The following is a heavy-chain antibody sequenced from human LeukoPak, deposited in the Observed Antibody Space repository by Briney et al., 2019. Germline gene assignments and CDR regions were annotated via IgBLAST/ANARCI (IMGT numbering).Heavy chain of an antibody. CDR2: MNPNSGNT. V-gene: IGHV1-8*01. Sequence: ASVKVSCKASGYTFTSYDINWVRQATGQGLEWMGWMNPNSGNTGYAQKFQGRVTMTRNTSISTAYMELSSLRSEDTAVYYCARGGGSGWYVGLLDYYYYGMDVWGQGTTVTVSS. D-gene: IGHD6-19*01. CDR1: GYTFTSYD. CDR3: ARGGGSGWYVGLLDYYYYGMDV. J-gene: IGHJ6*02.